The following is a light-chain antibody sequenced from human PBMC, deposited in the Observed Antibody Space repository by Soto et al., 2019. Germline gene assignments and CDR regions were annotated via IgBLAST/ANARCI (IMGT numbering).Light chain of an antibody. J-gene: IGKJ5*01. CDR2: GAS. V-gene: IGKV1-9*01. CDR3: QQANNFPIT. Sequence: IQLTQSPSSLSASVGDSVTITCRASQGITSYLAWYQQKPGKAPNLLIYGASTLQSGVPSRFSGSGSGTDFTLTINSLQAEDFATYYCQQANNFPITFGQGTRWRL. CDR1: QGITSY.